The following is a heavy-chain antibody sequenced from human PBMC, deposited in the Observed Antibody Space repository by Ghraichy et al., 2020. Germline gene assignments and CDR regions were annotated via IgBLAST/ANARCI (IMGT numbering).Heavy chain of an antibody. CDR3: AREALYSSGWYNY. J-gene: IGHJ4*02. Sequence: LSLTCAASGFTFSSYSMNWVRQAPGKGLEWVSSISSSSSYIYYADSVKGRFTISRDNAKNSLYLQMNSLRAEDTAVYYCAREALYSSGWYNYWGQGTLVTVSS. D-gene: IGHD6-19*01. CDR1: GFTFSSYS. V-gene: IGHV3-21*01. CDR2: ISSSSSYI.